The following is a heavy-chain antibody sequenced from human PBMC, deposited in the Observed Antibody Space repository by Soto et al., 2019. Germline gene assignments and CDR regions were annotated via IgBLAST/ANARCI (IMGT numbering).Heavy chain of an antibody. CDR1: GFTFSSYG. J-gene: IGHJ4*02. CDR3: AKDSLSGYELDY. D-gene: IGHD5-12*01. CDR2: ISYDGSNK. V-gene: IGHV3-30*18. Sequence: QVQLVESGGGVVQPGRSLRLSCAASGFTFSSYGMHWVRQAPGKGLEWVAVISYDGSNKYYADSVKGRFTISRDNSKNTLYLQMNRLRAEDTAVYYCAKDSLSGYELDYWGQGTLVTVSS.